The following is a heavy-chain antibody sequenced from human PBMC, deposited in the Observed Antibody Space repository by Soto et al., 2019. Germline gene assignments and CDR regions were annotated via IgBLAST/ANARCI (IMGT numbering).Heavy chain of an antibody. Sequence: QVQLVQSGAEVKKPGSSVKVSCKASGGTFSSYTISWVRQAPGQGLKWMGRIIPILNMADYSQKFQDRVTITADKSTSTVYMELSSLRSEDTAVYYCAGHYASGRNDNWFDPWGQGTRVTVSS. CDR1: GGTFSSYT. CDR2: IIPILNMA. D-gene: IGHD3-10*01. V-gene: IGHV1-69*02. J-gene: IGHJ5*02. CDR3: AGHYASGRNDNWFDP.